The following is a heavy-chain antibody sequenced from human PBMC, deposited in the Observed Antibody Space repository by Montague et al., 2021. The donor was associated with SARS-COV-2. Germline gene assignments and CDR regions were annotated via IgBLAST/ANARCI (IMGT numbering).Heavy chain of an antibody. CDR2: IYYSGST. V-gene: IGHV4-39*01. CDR1: GGSISSSSYY. CDR3: ARHTYYYGSGSYWFDP. Sequence: SETLSLTCTVSGGSISSSSYYWGWIRQPPGKGLEWIGSIYYSGSTYYNPSLKSRVTISVDTPKNQFSLKLSSVTAADTAVYYCARHTYYYGSGSYWFDPWGQGTLVTVSS. D-gene: IGHD3-10*01. J-gene: IGHJ5*02.